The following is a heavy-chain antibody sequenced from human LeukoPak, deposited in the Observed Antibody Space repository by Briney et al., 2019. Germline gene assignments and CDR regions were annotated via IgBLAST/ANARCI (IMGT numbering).Heavy chain of an antibody. D-gene: IGHD6-19*01. CDR3: AREVAGRIEY. CDR2: ITGGGETT. CDR1: GLTFSSYA. Sequence: GGSLRLSCTASGLTFSSYAMSWVRQAPGKGLAWVSLITGGGETTYYGDSVTGRFTISRDNSKNTVHLQMNSLRVEDTAVYFCAREVAGRIEYWGQGTLVTVSS. J-gene: IGHJ4*02. V-gene: IGHV3-23*01.